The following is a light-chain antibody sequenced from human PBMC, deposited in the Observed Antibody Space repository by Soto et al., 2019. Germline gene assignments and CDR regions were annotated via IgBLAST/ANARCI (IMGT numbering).Light chain of an antibody. Sequence: DIQMTQSPSSLSASVGDRVTITCHASQDISNYLNWYQHKPGKAPKLLIYDPLNLETGVTSTFSGSGSGTAFTFTITSLQPEDIPSYYYEQYDNCLSSFGPGTKVYIK. CDR2: DPL. CDR1: QDISNY. V-gene: IGKV1-33*01. CDR3: EQYDNCLSS. J-gene: IGKJ3*01.